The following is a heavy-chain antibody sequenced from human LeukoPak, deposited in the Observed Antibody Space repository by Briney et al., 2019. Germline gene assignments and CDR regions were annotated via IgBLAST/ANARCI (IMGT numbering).Heavy chain of an antibody. Sequence: GGSLRLSCAASGFTFSSYWMHWVRQAPGKGLEWVSCISSGSSYIYYADSMKGRFTISRDNAKNSLYLQMNSLRAEDTAVYYCARERASGYDIDYWGQGTLVTVSS. CDR2: ISSGSSYI. V-gene: IGHV3-21*01. D-gene: IGHD5-12*01. CDR3: ARERASGYDIDY. CDR1: GFTFSSYW. J-gene: IGHJ4*02.